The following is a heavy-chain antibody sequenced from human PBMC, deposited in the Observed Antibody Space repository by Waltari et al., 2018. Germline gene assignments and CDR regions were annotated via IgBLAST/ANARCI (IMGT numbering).Heavy chain of an antibody. Sequence: GLEWMGGIIPIFGTANYAQKFQGRVTITADESTSTAYMELSSLRSEDTAVYYCARDIIVPAAARRYYYMDVWGKGTTVTVSS. D-gene: IGHD2-2*01. V-gene: IGHV1-69*01. J-gene: IGHJ6*03. CDR2: IIPIFGTA. CDR3: ARDIIVPAAARRYYYMDV.